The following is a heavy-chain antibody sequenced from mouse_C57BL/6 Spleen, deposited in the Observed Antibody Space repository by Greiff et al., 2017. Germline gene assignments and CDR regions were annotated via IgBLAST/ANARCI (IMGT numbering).Heavy chain of an antibody. CDR3: ARPHYYGGYFDV. V-gene: IGHV1-26*01. Sequence: EVQLQQSGPELVKPGASVKISCKASGYTFTDYYMNWVKQSHGKSLEWIGDINPNNGGTSYNQKFKGKATLTVDKSSSTAYMELRSLTSEDSAVYYCARPHYYGGYFDVWGTGTTVTVSS. CDR1: GYTFTDYY. CDR2: INPNNGGT. J-gene: IGHJ1*03. D-gene: IGHD1-1*01.